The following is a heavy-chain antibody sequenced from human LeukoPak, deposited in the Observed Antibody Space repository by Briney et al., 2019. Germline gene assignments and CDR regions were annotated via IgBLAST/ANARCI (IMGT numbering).Heavy chain of an antibody. CDR2: ISYDGSNE. J-gene: IGHJ4*02. CDR3: ARVGYYSSGPFSYFDY. D-gene: IGHD3-10*01. V-gene: IGHV3-30-3*01. CDR1: GFTFSRYA. Sequence: RGCLRLSCAASGFTFSRYAMHWVRQAPGKGLEWVAVISYDGSNEYYADSVKGRFTISRDSSENTLYLQMNSLRVEDTAVYYCARVGYYSSGPFSYFDYWGQGTLVTVSS.